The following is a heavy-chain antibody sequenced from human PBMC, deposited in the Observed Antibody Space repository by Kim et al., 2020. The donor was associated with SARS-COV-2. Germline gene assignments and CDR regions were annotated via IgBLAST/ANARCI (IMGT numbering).Heavy chain of an antibody. CDR1: GDSITTTNW. CDR2: IYHRGNT. Sequence: SETLSLTCAVSGDSITTTNWWSWVRQPPGKGLEWIWEIYHRGNTNYNPSLKSRVTMSVDKSKNQFSLKLNSVTAADTAVYYCARLRTDTGSYFRFDYWG. V-gene: IGHV4-4*02. J-gene: IGHJ4*01. D-gene: IGHD1-26*01. CDR3: ARLRTDTGSYFRFDY.